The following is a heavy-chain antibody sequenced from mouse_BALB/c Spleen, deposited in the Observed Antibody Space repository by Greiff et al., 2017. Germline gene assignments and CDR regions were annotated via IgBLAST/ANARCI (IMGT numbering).Heavy chain of an antibody. J-gene: IGHJ2*01. CDR2: IWAGGST. CDR3: ARDYYGRAPFDY. CDR1: GFSLTSYG. V-gene: IGHV2-9*02. D-gene: IGHD1-1*01. Sequence: VMLVESGPGLVAPSQSLSITCTVSGFSLTSYGVHWVRQPPGKGLEWLGVIWAGGSTNYNSALMSRLSISKDNSKSQVFLKMNSLQTDDTAMYYCARDYYGRAPFDYWGQGTTLTVSS.